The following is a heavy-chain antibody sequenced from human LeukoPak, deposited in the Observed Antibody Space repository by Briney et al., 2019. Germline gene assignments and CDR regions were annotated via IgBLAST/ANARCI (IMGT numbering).Heavy chain of an antibody. J-gene: IGHJ6*04. Sequence: SETLSLTCSVCGGSISSYYWNWIRQPPGKGLEWIGYIYYSGTTNYNPSLQSRVTISVDTSKNQFSLKLRSVTAADTAVYYCAREFSSSKIYYYYHMDVWGKGTTVTVSS. V-gene: IGHV4-59*01. CDR2: IYYSGTT. CDR3: AREFSSSKIYYYYHMDV. D-gene: IGHD6-6*01. CDR1: GGSISSYY.